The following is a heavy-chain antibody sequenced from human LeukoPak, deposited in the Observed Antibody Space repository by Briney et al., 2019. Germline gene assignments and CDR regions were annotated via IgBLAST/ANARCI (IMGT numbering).Heavy chain of an antibody. CDR2: TYYRSKWNN. CDR3: ARGRANFDY. Sequence: SQTLSLTCAISGDSVSSNSVAWNWIRQSPSRGLEWLGRTYYRSKWNNDYAVSVNSRITINPDTDKNQFSLQLNPVTPEDTAVYYCARGRANFDYWGQGTLVTVSS. CDR1: GDSVSSNSVA. J-gene: IGHJ4*02. V-gene: IGHV6-1*01.